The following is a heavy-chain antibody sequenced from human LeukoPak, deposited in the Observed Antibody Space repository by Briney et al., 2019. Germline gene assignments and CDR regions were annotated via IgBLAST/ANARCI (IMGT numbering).Heavy chain of an antibody. Sequence: QPGRSLSLSCAASGFTFSSYGMHWVRQAPGKGLEWVAVISYDGSNKYYADSVKGRFTISRDNSKNTLYLQMNSLRAEDTAVYYCAKVGGSYSDAFDIWGQGTMVTVSS. D-gene: IGHD1-26*01. CDR3: AKVGGSYSDAFDI. CDR2: ISYDGSNK. J-gene: IGHJ3*02. CDR1: GFTFSSYG. V-gene: IGHV3-30*18.